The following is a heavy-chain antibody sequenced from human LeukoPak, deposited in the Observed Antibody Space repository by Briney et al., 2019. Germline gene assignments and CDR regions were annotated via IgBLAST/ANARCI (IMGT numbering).Heavy chain of an antibody. Sequence: GGSLRLSCAASGFTFSSYGMHWVRQAPGKGLEWVAFIRYDGSNKYYADSVKGRFTISRGNSKNTLYVQMNSLRAEDTAVYYCAKGYHIQLWLRGIIDYWGQGTLVTVSS. CDR2: IRYDGSNK. CDR3: AKGYHIQLWLRGIIDY. D-gene: IGHD5-18*01. J-gene: IGHJ4*02. V-gene: IGHV3-30*02. CDR1: GFTFSSYG.